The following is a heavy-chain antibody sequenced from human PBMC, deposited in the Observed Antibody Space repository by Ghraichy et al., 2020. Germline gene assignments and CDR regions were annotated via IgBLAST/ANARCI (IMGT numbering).Heavy chain of an antibody. CDR2: IKSKTDGGTT. Sequence: ESLNISCAASGFTFSNAWMSWVRQAPGKGLEWVGHIKSKTDGGTTDYAAPVKGRFTISRDDSKNTLYLQMNSLKTEDTAVYYCTTDGRSGYLGYWGQGTLVTVSS. V-gene: IGHV3-15*01. CDR1: GFTFSNAW. D-gene: IGHD3-22*01. CDR3: TTDGRSGYLGY. J-gene: IGHJ4*02.